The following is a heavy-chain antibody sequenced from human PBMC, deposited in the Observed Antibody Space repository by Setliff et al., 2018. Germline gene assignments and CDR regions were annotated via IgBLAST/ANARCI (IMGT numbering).Heavy chain of an antibody. J-gene: IGHJ4*02. V-gene: IGHV3-23*01. CDR3: ARSRNRYFDY. Sequence: LRLSCVASGFTFSNYAMAWVRQAPGKGLEWVPAISGSGDSTYYADSVKGRFTISRDNSKNTLYLQLNSLRAEDTAVYYCARSRNRYFDYWGQGTLVTVSS. CDR1: GFTFSNYA. CDR2: ISGSGDST.